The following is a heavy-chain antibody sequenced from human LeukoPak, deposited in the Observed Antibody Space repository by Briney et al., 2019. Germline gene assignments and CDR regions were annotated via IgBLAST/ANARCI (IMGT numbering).Heavy chain of an antibody. D-gene: IGHD6-19*01. J-gene: IGHJ4*02. Sequence: PSQTLSLTCTVSGGSISSGDYYWSWIRQPPGKGLEWIGYIYYSGSTYHNPPLKSRVTISVDTSKNQFSLKLSSVTAADTAVYYCARYEQWLAFDYWGQGTLVTVSS. CDR3: ARYEQWLAFDY. CDR2: IYYSGST. CDR1: GGSISSGDYY. V-gene: IGHV4-30-4*01.